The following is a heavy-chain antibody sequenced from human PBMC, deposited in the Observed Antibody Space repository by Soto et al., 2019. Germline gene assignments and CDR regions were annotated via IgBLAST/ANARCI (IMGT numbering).Heavy chain of an antibody. V-gene: IGHV3-23*01. CDR3: ARERDGAAAVPTNVYCMDV. CDR1: GFTFSSYT. Sequence: EVQLLESGGGLVKPGGSLRLSCAASGFTFSSYTMSWVRQAPGKGLEWVSFISGSGDCTYYADSVRGRFTISRDNSKNTLYLQMNSLREQDTAVYYCARERDGAAAVPTNVYCMDVWGQGTMVTVSS. CDR2: ISGSGDCT. J-gene: IGHJ6*01. D-gene: IGHD2-2*01.